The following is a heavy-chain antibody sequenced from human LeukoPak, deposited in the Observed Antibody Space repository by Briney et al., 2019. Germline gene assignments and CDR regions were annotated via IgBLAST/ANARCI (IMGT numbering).Heavy chain of an antibody. V-gene: IGHV3-23*01. J-gene: IGHJ4*02. CDR1: GFTFSSYA. Sequence: PGGSLRLSCAASGFTFSSYAMGWVRQAPGKGLEWVSAISGSGGSTYYADSVKGRFTISRDNAKNSLFLQMSSLTVEDTAVYYCARERGPVDYWGQGTLVTVSS. CDR2: ISGSGGST. D-gene: IGHD1-14*01. CDR3: ARERGPVDY.